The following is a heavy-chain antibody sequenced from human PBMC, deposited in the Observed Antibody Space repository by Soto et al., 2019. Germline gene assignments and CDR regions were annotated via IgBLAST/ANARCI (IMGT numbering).Heavy chain of an antibody. J-gene: IGHJ4*02. Sequence: PSETLSLTCTVSGGSISSYYWSWTRQPPGKGLEWIGYIYYSGSTNYNPSLKSRVTISVDTSKNQFSQKLSSVTAADTAVYYCARHGTGTTLFDYWGQGTLVTVSS. CDR1: GGSISSYY. V-gene: IGHV4-59*08. CDR2: IYYSGST. D-gene: IGHD1-7*01. CDR3: ARHGTGTTLFDY.